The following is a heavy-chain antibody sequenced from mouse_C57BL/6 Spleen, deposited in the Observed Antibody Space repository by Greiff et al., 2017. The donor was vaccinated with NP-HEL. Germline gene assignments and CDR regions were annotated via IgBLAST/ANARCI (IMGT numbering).Heavy chain of an antibody. CDR2: ISSGGDYI. D-gene: IGHD2-3*01. CDR1: GFTFSSYA. CDR3: TREGDGYDY. J-gene: IGHJ2*01. Sequence: VQGVESGDGFVMPGGSLKLSCAASGFTFSSYAMSWVRQTPEKRLEWVAYISSGGDYIYYADTVKGRFTISRDNARNTLYLQMSSLKSEDTAMYYCTREGDGYDYWGQGTTLTVSS. V-gene: IGHV5-9-1*02.